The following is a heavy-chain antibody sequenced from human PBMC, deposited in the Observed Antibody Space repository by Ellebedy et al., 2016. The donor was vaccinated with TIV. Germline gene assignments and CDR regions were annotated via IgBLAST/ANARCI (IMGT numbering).Heavy chain of an antibody. V-gene: IGHV3-13*01. Sequence: GGSLRLXXAASGFTFSRYDMHWVRQSTRKGLEWVASIDNAGDTYYPGSVKGRFTISRENAKNSLYLQMNSLRVEDTAVYYCTRFEIISGGGYGMDVWGQGTTDTVSS. CDR2: IDNAGDT. CDR1: GFTFSRYD. CDR3: TRFEIISGGGYGMDV. D-gene: IGHD3-16*01. J-gene: IGHJ6*02.